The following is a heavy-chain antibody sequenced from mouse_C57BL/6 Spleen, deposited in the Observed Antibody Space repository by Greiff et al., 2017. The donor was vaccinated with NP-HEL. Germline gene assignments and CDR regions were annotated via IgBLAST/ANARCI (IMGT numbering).Heavy chain of an antibody. Sequence: EVKLVESGGDLVKPGGSLKLSCAASGFTFSSYGMSWVRQTPDKRLEWVATISSGGSYTYYPDSVKGRFTISRDNAKNTLYLQMSSLKSEDTAMYYCARHRDDLAWFAYWGQGTLVTVSA. D-gene: IGHD2-3*01. V-gene: IGHV5-6*01. CDR3: ARHRDDLAWFAY. CDR1: GFTFSSYG. CDR2: ISSGGSYT. J-gene: IGHJ3*01.